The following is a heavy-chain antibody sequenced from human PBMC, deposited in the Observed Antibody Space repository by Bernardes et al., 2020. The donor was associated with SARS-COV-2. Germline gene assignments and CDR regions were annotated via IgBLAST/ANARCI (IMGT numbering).Heavy chain of an antibody. CDR1: VFHFSNSD. V-gene: IGHV3-23*01. CDR2: ISAIRNT. D-gene: IGHD3-22*01. J-gene: IGHJ4*02. Sequence: GGSLLLSCSTSVFHFSNSDMAWVRQFPEKGLEWVSTISAIRNTHYSDPVKGRFTISRDDTNNALYLHMNSLRAEDTATYYCATELQYDNLYWGQGALVTVSS. CDR3: ATELQYDNLY.